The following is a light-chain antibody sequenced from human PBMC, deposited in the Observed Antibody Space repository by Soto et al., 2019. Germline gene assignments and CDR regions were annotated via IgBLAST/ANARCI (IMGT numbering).Light chain of an antibody. CDR1: TSNIGDNT. CDR3: ASWDDSLNGHV. V-gene: IGLV1-44*01. Sequence: QSVLTQPPSASGTPGQRVTISCSASTSNIGDNTVGWYQHLPGSAPKVLIYVNHQRPSGVPVRFSGSRSGTSASLTISGLQSEDEADYYCASWDDSLNGHVFGTGTKVTVL. J-gene: IGLJ1*01. CDR2: VNH.